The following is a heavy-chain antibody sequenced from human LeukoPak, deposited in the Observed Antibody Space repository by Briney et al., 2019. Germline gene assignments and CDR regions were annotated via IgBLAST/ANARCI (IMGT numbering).Heavy chain of an antibody. V-gene: IGHV1-46*01. D-gene: IGHD5-18*01. J-gene: IGHJ4*02. CDR3: ARGPDTAMVFGMEVDY. Sequence: ASVKVSCKASGYTFTSYYMHWVRQAPGQGLEWMGIINPSGGSTSYAQKFQSRVTMTRDTSTSTVYMELSSLRSEDTAVYYCARGPDTAMVFGMEVDYWGQGTLVTVSS. CDR2: INPSGGST. CDR1: GYTFTSYY.